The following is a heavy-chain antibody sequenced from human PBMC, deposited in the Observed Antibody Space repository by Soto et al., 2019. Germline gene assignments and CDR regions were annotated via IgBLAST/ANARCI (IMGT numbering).Heavy chain of an antibody. V-gene: IGHV3-30-3*01. CDR2: ISYDGSNK. Sequence: SGGSLRLSCAAAGFTFSSYAMHWVRQAPGKGLEWVAVISYDGSNKYYADSVKGRFTISRDNSKNTLYLQMNSLRAEDTAVYYCARDTYYYDSSGYKYYYYGMDVCGPGTTVTVS. CDR3: ARDTYYYDSSGYKYYYYGMDV. J-gene: IGHJ6*02. D-gene: IGHD3-22*01. CDR1: GFTFSSYA.